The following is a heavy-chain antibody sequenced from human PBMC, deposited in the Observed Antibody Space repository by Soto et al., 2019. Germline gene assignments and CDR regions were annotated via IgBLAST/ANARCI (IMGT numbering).Heavy chain of an antibody. D-gene: IGHD3-10*02. CDR3: ARESRGPSYLVFGVYYYYYMYV. V-gene: IGHV3-20*01. J-gene: IGHJ6*03. Sequence: RPGGSLRLSCAASGFTFDDYGMSWVRQAPGKGLEWVSGINWNGGSTGYADSVKGRFTISRDNAKNSLYLQMNSLRAEDTALYHCARESRGPSYLVFGVYYYYYMYVWGKGTTVTVSS. CDR1: GFTFDDYG. CDR2: INWNGGST.